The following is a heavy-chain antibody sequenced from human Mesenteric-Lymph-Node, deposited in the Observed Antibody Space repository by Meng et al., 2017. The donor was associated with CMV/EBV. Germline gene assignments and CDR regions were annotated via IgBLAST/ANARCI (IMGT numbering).Heavy chain of an antibody. Sequence: GESLKISCADSGFTFSSYTMSWVRQAPGKGLEWVSAISGSGGSTYYADSVKGRFTISRDNSKNTLYLQMNSLRAEDTAVYYCAKAATMIVVVMYYFDYWGQGTLVTVSS. J-gene: IGHJ4*02. V-gene: IGHV3-23*01. CDR3: AKAATMIVVVMYYFDY. D-gene: IGHD3-22*01. CDR1: GFTFSSYT. CDR2: ISGSGGST.